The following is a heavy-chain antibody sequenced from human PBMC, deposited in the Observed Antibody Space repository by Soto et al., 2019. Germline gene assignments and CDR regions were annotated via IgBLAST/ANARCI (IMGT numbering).Heavy chain of an antibody. CDR1: GFTVSSNY. CDR2: IYTGGSA. Sequence: EVQLVESGGGLVQPGGSLRLSWAASGFTVSSNYMTWVRQAPGKGLEWVSVIYTGGSAYYADSVKGRFTISRDNSKNTLYLQVHSLRVEDTAVYYCASLDYWGQGTLVTVSS. V-gene: IGHV3-66*01. J-gene: IGHJ4*02. CDR3: ASLDY.